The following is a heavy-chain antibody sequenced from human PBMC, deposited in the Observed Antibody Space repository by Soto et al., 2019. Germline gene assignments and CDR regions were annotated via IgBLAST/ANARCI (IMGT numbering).Heavy chain of an antibody. CDR2: ISHSGST. CDR1: GASISSDNW. CDR3: ASITLVRGVYFDY. D-gene: IGHD3-10*01. V-gene: IGHV4-4*02. Sequence: SETLSLTCAVSGASISSDNWWSRVRQPPGKGLEWIGEISHSGSTNCNPSLKSRVTISLDKSKNQFSLNLNSVTAADTAVYYCASITLVRGVYFDYWGQGSLVTVSS. J-gene: IGHJ4*02.